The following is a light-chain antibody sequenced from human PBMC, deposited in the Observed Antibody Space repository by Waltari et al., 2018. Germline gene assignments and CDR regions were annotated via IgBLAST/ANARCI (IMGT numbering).Light chain of an antibody. J-gene: IGKJ4*01. Sequence: DIQLTQSPSFLSASVGDRVTITCRASQGISSYLAWYQQKPGKAPKLLMYAASTLQSGVPSRFSGSGSGTEFTLTISSLQTEDFATYYCQQLNNYPIAFGGGTKVEIK. CDR2: AAS. CDR1: QGISSY. V-gene: IGKV1-9*01. CDR3: QQLNNYPIA.